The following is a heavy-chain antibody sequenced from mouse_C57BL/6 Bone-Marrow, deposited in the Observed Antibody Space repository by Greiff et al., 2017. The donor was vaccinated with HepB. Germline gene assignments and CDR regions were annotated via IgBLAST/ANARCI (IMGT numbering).Heavy chain of an antibody. CDR1: GYTFTDYY. CDR2: INPNNGGT. J-gene: IGHJ3*01. V-gene: IGHV1-26*01. CDR3: ARTWLRREFAY. Sequence: VQLQQSGPELVKPGASVKISCKASGYTFTDYYMNWVKQSHGKSLEWIGDINPNNGGTRYNQKFKGKATLTVDKSSSTAYIALRSLTSEDSAVYYCARTWLRREFAYWGQGTLVTVSA. D-gene: IGHD2-2*01.